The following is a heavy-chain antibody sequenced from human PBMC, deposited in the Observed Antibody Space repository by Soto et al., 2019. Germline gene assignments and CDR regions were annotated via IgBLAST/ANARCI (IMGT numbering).Heavy chain of an antibody. CDR3: ARDHGSGYYSHFDY. CDR1: GFIFSRYA. V-gene: IGHV3-30-3*01. D-gene: IGHD3-22*01. CDR2: ISYDGSNK. Sequence: QVQLVESGGGVVQPGRSLRLSCAASGFIFSRYAMHWVRQAPGKGLEWVAVISYDGSNKYYVDSVKGRFTISRDNSKNTLYLQMNSLRAEDTAVYYCARDHGSGYYSHFDYWGQGTLVTVSS. J-gene: IGHJ4*02.